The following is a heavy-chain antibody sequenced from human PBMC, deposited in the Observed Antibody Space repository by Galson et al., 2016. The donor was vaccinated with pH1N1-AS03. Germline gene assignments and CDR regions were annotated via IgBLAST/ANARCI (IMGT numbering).Heavy chain of an antibody. CDR2: ISHSGNT. J-gene: IGHJ4*02. Sequence: ETLSLTCAVSGCSISSGFHWAWVRQPPSKGLEWIGTISHSGNTYYNPSLKSRVTMSVDTSKNQFSLKLSSVTAADAAVYYCARFSGSYQFDYWGQGTLVTVSS. CDR1: GCSISSGFH. CDR3: ARFSGSYQFDY. V-gene: IGHV4-38-2*01. D-gene: IGHD1-26*01.